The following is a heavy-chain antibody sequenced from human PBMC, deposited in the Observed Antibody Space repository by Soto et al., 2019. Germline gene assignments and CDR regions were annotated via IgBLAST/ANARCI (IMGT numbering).Heavy chain of an antibody. J-gene: IGHJ4*02. CDR2: IYWDGDQ. CDR3: AHTSLKNGWAFDS. V-gene: IGHV2-5*02. Sequence: QITLKESGPTLVKPTQTLTLTCTFSGISLSTKEVGVGWIRQPPGKGLERLALIYWDGDQRYRPSLRTRVTITKDTSKNQVFLTMANMDPVDTATYFCAHTSLKNGWAFDSWGQGTLVTVSS. D-gene: IGHD6-19*01. CDR1: GISLSTKEVG.